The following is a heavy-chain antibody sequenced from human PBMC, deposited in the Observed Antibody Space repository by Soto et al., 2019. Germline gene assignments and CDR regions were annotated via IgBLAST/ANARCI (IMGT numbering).Heavy chain of an antibody. Sequence: SLTCTASGGSISSADYYWSWIRQPPGKGLEWIGYIYYTGSTYYSPSLRSRVIITVDTSKNEFSLKLSSVTAADTAVYYCARVRTIMILDYWGQGTLVTVSS. V-gene: IGHV4-30-4*01. CDR3: ARVRTIMILDY. J-gene: IGHJ4*02. CDR1: GGSISSADYY. D-gene: IGHD3-16*01. CDR2: IYYTGST.